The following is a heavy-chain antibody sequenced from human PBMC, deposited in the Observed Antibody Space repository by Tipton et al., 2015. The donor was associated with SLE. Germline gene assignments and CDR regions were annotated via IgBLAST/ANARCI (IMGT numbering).Heavy chain of an antibody. V-gene: IGHV3-33*08. J-gene: IGHJ4*02. D-gene: IGHD2-2*01. CDR2: IWYDGSNK. CDR3: ARRTTRALDC. CDR1: GFSFSSHA. Sequence: QVQLVQSGGGVVQPGKSLRLSCAASGFSFSSHAMHWVRQAPGKGLEWVAVIWYDGSNKYYADSVKGRFSVSRDNSKNTLYLQMNSLRAEDTAVYYCARRTTRALDCWAQRNLVAVSS.